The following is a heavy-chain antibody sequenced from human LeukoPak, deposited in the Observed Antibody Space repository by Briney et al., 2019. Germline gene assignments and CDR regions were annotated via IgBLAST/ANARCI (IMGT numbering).Heavy chain of an antibody. CDR3: AHTVWSGNYFDY. V-gene: IGHV3-74*01. D-gene: IGHD3-3*01. CDR2: INSDGRST. J-gene: IGHJ4*02. CDR1: GFTFSSYG. Sequence: GRSLRLSCAASGFTFSSYGMHWVRQVPGKGLVWVSRINSDGRSTDYADSVKGRFTISRDNTKNTLYLQMNSLRVEDTAVYYCAHTVWSGNYFDYWGQGTLVTVSS.